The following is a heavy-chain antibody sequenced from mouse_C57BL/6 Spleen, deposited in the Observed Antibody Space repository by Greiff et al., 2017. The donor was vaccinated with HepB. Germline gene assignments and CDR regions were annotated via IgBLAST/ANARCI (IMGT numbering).Heavy chain of an antibody. Sequence: QVQLQQSGAELVRPGASVKLSCKASGYTFTDYYINWVKQRPGQGLEWIARIYPGSGNTYYNEKFKGKATLTAEKSSSTAYMQLSSLTSEDSAVYFCARSPITTVVEGFAYWGQGTLVTVSA. J-gene: IGHJ3*01. D-gene: IGHD1-1*01. CDR2: IYPGSGNT. CDR3: ARSPITTVVEGFAY. CDR1: GYTFTDYY. V-gene: IGHV1-76*01.